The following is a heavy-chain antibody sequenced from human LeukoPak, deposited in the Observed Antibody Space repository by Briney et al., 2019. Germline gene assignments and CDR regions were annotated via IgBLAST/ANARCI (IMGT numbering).Heavy chain of an antibody. D-gene: IGHD4-11*01. CDR2: FYAGDSDT. CDR3: ARRHSNYVYFDY. J-gene: IGHJ4*02. V-gene: IGHV5-51*01. Sequence: PGESLKISWKGSGYSFTSYWIGWVRQIPGKGLEWMGIFYAGDSDTRYSPSFQGQATISADKSISTAYLQWRSLKASDTAMYYSARRHSNYVYFDYWGQGTLVTVSS. CDR1: GYSFTSYW.